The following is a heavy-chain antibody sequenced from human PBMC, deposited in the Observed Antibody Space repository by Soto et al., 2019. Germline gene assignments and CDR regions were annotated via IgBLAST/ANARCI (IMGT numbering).Heavy chain of an antibody. J-gene: IGHJ4*02. V-gene: IGHV5-10-1*01. CDR1: GYMFPIYH. CDR2: IDPSDSRT. D-gene: IGHD2-8*01. Sequence: GESLKISCEASGYMFPIYHISWVRQMPGKGLEWVGKIDPSDSRTMYRPSSRARITISVDKSINTAYLEWGRLKASDTAMYHCARHGSNGDFDFWGQGTQGTVSS. CDR3: ARHGSNGDFDF.